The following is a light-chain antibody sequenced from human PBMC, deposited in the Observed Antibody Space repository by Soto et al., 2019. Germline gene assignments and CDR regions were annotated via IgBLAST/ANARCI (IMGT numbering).Light chain of an antibody. V-gene: IGKV3-15*01. J-gene: IGKJ5*01. CDR3: QQYKNWPLIT. CDR1: QRVSSY. Sequence: IVLTQSPSTVSLSPRERATVSCRASQRVSSYLAWYQQKPGQAPRLLIYGASTRATGVPGRFSGSGSGTEFTLTVSSLQSEDFAVYYCQQYKNWPLITFAHGTRLEIK. CDR2: GAS.